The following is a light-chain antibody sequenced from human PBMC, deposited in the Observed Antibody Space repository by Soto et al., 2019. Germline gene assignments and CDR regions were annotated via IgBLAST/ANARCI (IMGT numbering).Light chain of an antibody. Sequence: EGALTQSPRTLSLSPGDRATLSCTASQTVTNNYLAWYQQRPGLAPRLLIYGASSRATGIPDRFSGSGSATVFTLTISRLEPEDFAVDDCQQYGRSRTFCQGTKVDIK. CDR3: QQYGRSRT. V-gene: IGKV3-20*01. J-gene: IGKJ1*01. CDR1: QTVTNNY. CDR2: GAS.